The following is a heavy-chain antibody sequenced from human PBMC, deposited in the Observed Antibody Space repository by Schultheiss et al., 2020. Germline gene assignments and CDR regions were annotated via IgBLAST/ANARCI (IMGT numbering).Heavy chain of an antibody. CDR1: GGSISSGDYY. J-gene: IGHJ4*02. Sequence: SETLSLTCTVSGGSISSGDYYWSWIRQHPGKGLEWIGYIHYSGNTYSNPSLKSRVTISVDTSKNQFSLKLSSVTAADTAVYYCARGGDDPVDYWGQGTLVTVSS. CDR2: IHYSGNT. D-gene: IGHD1-26*01. CDR3: ARGGDDPVDY. V-gene: IGHV4-31*03.